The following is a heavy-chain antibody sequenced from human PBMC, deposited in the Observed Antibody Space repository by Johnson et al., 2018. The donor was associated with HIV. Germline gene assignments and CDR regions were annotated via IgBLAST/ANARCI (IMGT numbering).Heavy chain of an antibody. J-gene: IGHJ3*02. CDR3: AREASGSLDAFDI. D-gene: IGHD1-26*01. CDR1: GFTFEDYA. Sequence: MLLVESGGALVQPGRSLRLSCVASGFTFEDYAMYWVRQAPGKGLEWVSSISGGSTYYADSRKGRFTISRDNSKNTLHLQMGSLRAEDMAVYYCAREASGSLDAFDIWRQGTMVTVSS. CDR2: ISGGST. V-gene: IGHV3-38-3*01.